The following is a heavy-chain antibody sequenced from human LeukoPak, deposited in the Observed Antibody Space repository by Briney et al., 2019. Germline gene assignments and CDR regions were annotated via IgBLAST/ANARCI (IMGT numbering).Heavy chain of an antibody. D-gene: IGHD2-15*01. CDR2: ISGSGGST. V-gene: IGHV3-23*01. Sequence: GGSLRLSCAASGFTFSSYAMSWVRQAPGKGLEWVSAISGSGGSTYYADSVKGRFTISRDNSKNMLYLQMNSLRADDTAVFYCAKDLVVAATYYYYGMDVWGQGTTVTVSS. CDR1: GFTFSSYA. CDR3: AKDLVVAATYYYYGMDV. J-gene: IGHJ6*02.